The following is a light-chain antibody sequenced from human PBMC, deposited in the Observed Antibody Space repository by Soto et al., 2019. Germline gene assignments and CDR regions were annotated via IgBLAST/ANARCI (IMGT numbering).Light chain of an antibody. Sequence: AIQMTQSPSSLSASVGDRVTITCRASQAIRNDLGWYQQKPGTAPKLLIFAASTLQSGVPTRFSGSGSGTDFTLTISSLQPEDFATYYCQPYNNWPLTFGGGTKVESK. J-gene: IGKJ4*01. V-gene: IGKV1-6*01. CDR2: AAS. CDR1: QAIRND. CDR3: QPYNNWPLT.